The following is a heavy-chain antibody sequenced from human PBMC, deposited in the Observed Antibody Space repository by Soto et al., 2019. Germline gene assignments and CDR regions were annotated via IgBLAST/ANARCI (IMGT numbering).Heavy chain of an antibody. Sequence: QVQLQESGPGLVKPSQTLSLTCTVSGGSISSGGYYWSWIRQHPGKGLEWIGYIYYSGRTYYNPPLKSRVTISVDTSKNQFSLKLSSVTAADTAVYYCARVHRSWSNWFDPWGQGTLVTVSS. J-gene: IGHJ5*02. D-gene: IGHD6-13*01. CDR1: GGSISSGGYY. V-gene: IGHV4-31*03. CDR2: IYYSGRT. CDR3: ARVHRSWSNWFDP.